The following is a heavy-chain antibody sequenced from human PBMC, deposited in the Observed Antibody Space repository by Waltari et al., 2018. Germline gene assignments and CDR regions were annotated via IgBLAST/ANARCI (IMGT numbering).Heavy chain of an antibody. CDR3: AHLVGATPLSYCFDY. J-gene: IGHJ4*02. Sequence: QITLKESGPTLVKPTQTLTLTCTFSGFPLSTRGVGVAWIRQTPGKALEWLALIYWNDDKRYSPSLKSRLTITKDASKNQVVLTMTSMDPVDTATYYCAHLVGATPLSYCFDYWGQGTLVTVSS. CDR1: GFPLSTRGVG. D-gene: IGHD1-26*01. V-gene: IGHV2-5*01. CDR2: IYWNDDK.